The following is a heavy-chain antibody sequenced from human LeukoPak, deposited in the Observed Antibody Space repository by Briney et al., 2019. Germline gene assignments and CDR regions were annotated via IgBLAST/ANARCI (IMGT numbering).Heavy chain of an antibody. CDR3: ARGFMGYCTNGVCYYYYMDV. Sequence: ASVKVSCKASGYTFTGYYMHWVRQAPGQGLEWMGWINPNSGGTNYAQKFQGWVTMTRDTSISTAYMELSRLRSDDTAVYYCARGFMGYCTNGVCYYYYMDVWGKGTTVTASS. D-gene: IGHD2-8*01. V-gene: IGHV1-2*04. CDR2: INPNSGGT. CDR1: GYTFTGYY. J-gene: IGHJ6*03.